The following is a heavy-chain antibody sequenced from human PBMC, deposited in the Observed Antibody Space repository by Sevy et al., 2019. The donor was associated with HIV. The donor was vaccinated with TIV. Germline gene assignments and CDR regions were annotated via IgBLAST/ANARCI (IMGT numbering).Heavy chain of an antibody. CDR3: AREGCTQPHDY. J-gene: IGHJ4*02. D-gene: IGHD2-8*01. CDR2: FCFGGSKI. V-gene: IGHV3-23*01. CDR1: GFTFSIYT. Sequence: GGSLRLSCAASGFTFSIYTMSWVRQAPGKGLEWVSTFCFGGSKIYYADSVKGRFTISRDNSGKTVYLQMNSLGADDTAVYYCAREGCTQPHDYWGQGTLVTVSS.